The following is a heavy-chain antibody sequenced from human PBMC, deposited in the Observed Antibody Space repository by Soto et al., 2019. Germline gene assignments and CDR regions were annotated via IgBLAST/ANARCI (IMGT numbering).Heavy chain of an antibody. V-gene: IGHV3-13*05. Sequence: VQLLESGGGLVQPGGSLRLSCEASGVPVRNFDIHWVRQGTGQGLEWVSGIRAAGEPDYADSVEGLFTISRENAQNAFFLQMNSLRVGDKAVYYGARTDRDFNGLDVWGQGTKVIVS. CDR2: IRAAGEP. J-gene: IGHJ6*02. CDR1: GVPVRNFD. CDR3: ARTDRDFNGLDV.